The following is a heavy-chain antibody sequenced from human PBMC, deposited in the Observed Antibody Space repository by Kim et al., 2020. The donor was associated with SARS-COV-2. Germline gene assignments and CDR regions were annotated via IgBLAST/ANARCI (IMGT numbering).Heavy chain of an antibody. D-gene: IGHD4-17*01. Sequence: SETLSLTCTVSGGSISSYYWSWIRQPPGQGLEWIGYIYYSGSTNYNPSLKSRVTISVDTSKNQFSLKLSSVPAADTAVYYFPRPYLGDGDYPNYYYYAM. J-gene: IGHJ6*01. CDR3: PRPYLGDGDYPNYYYYAM. CDR2: IYYSGST. CDR1: GGSISSYY. V-gene: IGHV4-59*08.